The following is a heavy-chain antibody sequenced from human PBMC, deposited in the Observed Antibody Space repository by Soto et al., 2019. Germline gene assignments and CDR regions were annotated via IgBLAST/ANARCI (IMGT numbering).Heavy chain of an antibody. D-gene: IGHD3-9*01. CDR3: ATTTGYSYYYYGMGV. J-gene: IGHJ6*02. Sequence: QVQLVQSGAEVKQPGASVKVSCKASGYHLTSYGISWVRQAPGQGLEWMGWISAYNGDTNYAQKFQGRGTLTTDTSTSTAYMELRSLRSDDTAVYYCATTTGYSYYYYGMGVWGQGTTVTVSS. CDR1: GYHLTSYG. CDR2: ISAYNGDT. V-gene: IGHV1-18*01.